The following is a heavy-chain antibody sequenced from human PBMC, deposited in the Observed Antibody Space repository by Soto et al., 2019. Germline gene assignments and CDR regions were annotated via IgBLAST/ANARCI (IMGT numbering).Heavy chain of an antibody. CDR1: GYTFTSYG. D-gene: IGHD2-15*01. J-gene: IGHJ4*02. V-gene: IGHV1-18*01. CDR2: ISAYNGNT. CDR3: VRVTKVVVVVAATGTPFDY. Sequence: EASVKVSCKASGYTFTSYGISWVRQAPGQGLEWMGWISAYNGNTNYAQKLQGRVTMTTDTSTSTAYMELRSLRSDDTAVYYCVRVTKVVVVVAATGTPFDYWGKGTLVTVSS.